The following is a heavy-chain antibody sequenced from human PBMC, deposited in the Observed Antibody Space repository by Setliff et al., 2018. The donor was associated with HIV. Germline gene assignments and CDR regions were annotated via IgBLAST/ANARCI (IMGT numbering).Heavy chain of an antibody. Sequence: PSETLSLTCTVSGGSISSHYWTWIRQPPGKGLEWIGYTSYSGSTNYNPSLKSRVTISVDTSTNQFSLKLSSVTASDTAVYYCARSPERGYDSDWFDPWGQGTLVTVPS. CDR1: GGSISSHY. V-gene: IGHV4-59*11. CDR3: ARSPERGYDSDWFDP. J-gene: IGHJ5*02. D-gene: IGHD5-12*01. CDR2: TSYSGST.